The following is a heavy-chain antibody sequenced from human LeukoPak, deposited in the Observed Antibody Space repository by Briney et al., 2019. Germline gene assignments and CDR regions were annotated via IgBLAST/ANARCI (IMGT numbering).Heavy chain of an antibody. CDR2: IWSDGSNK. Sequence: GGSLRLSCAAYGFTGSNYDMLWVRQAPGKGLEWVAVIWSDGSNKHYADSARGRFTISRDNSKNTLYLQMNSLRAEDTAVYYCARVTMVAGASSKWFSPWGQGTLVTVST. V-gene: IGHV3-33*01. J-gene: IGHJ5*02. D-gene: IGHD2-15*01. CDR1: GFTGSNYD. CDR3: ARVTMVAGASSKWFSP.